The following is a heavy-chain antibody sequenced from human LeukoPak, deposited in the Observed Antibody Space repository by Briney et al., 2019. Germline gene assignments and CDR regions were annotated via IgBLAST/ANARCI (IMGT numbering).Heavy chain of an antibody. CDR2: IYYSGST. Sequence: SETLSLTCTVSGGSISSYYWSWIRQPPGKGLEWIGYIYYSGSTNYNPSLKSRATISGDTSKNQFSPKLSSVTAADTAVYYCARDVDYGSGSFDYWGQGALVTVSS. J-gene: IGHJ4*02. CDR3: ARDVDYGSGSFDY. D-gene: IGHD3-10*01. CDR1: GGSISSYY. V-gene: IGHV4-59*01.